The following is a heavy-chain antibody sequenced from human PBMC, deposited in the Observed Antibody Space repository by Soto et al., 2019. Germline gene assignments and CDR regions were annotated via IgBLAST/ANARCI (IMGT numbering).Heavy chain of an antibody. J-gene: IGHJ6*02. D-gene: IGHD5-12*01. Sequence: SETLSLTCTVSGGSISSGGYYWSWIRQHPGKGLEWIGYIYYSGSTYYNPSLKSRVTISVDTSKNQFSLKLSSVTAADAAVYYCARDHSGYDWRPYGMDVWGQGTTVTVSS. CDR3: ARDHSGYDWRPYGMDV. CDR2: IYYSGST. CDR1: GGSISSGGYY. V-gene: IGHV4-31*03.